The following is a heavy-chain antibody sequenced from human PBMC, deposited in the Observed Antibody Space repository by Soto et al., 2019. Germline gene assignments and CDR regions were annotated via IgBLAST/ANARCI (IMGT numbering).Heavy chain of an antibody. Sequence: GWCMGLSCSASGETFWSYGVNWVRQTPGKGLVWVSRINSDGSSTSYADSVKGRFTISRDNAKNTLYLQMSSLRAEDTAVYYCARGRGGGSGAFQHWGQGTLVTSPQ. V-gene: IGHV3-74*01. D-gene: IGHD3-10*01. CDR3: ARGRGGGSGAFQH. CDR2: INSDGSST. CDR1: GETFWSYG. J-gene: IGHJ1*01.